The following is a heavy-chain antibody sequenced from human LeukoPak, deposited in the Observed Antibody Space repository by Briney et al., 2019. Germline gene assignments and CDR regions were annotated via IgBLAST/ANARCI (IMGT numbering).Heavy chain of an antibody. V-gene: IGHV3-15*01. J-gene: IGHJ3*02. CDR3: VGYCSGGNCPNAFDI. Sequence: PGGSLRLSCAASGFTFSNAWMSWVRQAPGNGLECLGRIKSKTDCGTTDYAAPVKGIFTISRDDSNNTLYLQMNSLKTEDTAVYYCVGYCSGGNCPNAFDIWGQGTMVTVSP. D-gene: IGHD2-15*01. CDR2: IKSKTDCGTT. CDR1: GFTFSNAW.